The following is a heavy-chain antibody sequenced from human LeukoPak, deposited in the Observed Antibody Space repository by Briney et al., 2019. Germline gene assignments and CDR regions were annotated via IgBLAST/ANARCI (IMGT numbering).Heavy chain of an antibody. CDR3: ARDSVAAAAYNWFDP. CDR2: INPSGGST. D-gene: IGHD6-13*01. J-gene: IGHJ5*02. CDR1: GGTFSNYT. V-gene: IGHV1-46*01. Sequence: ASVKVSCKASGGTFSNYTFRWVRQAPGQGLEWMGIINPSGGSTTYAQKFQGRVTMTRDTSTSTVYMELSSLRSEDTAVYYCARDSVAAAAYNWFDPWGQGTLVTVSS.